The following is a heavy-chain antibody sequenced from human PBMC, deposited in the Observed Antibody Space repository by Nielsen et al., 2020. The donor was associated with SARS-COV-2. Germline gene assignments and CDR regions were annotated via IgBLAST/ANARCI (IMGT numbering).Heavy chain of an antibody. CDR2: IYYSGRT. V-gene: IGHV4-30-4*01. CDR1: GASISSSDSY. Sequence: SETLSLTCTVSGASISSSDSYWTWIRQPPGKGLEWIGYIYYSGRTFYSPSLKSRVTISLDTSKNQFSLQLSSVTPEDTAVYYCTRSRGYVNDYWGQGTLVTVSS. CDR3: TRSRGYVNDY. J-gene: IGHJ4*02. D-gene: IGHD3-10*01.